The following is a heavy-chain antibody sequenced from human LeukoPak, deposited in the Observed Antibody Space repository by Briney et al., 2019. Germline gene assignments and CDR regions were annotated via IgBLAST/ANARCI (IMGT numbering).Heavy chain of an antibody. Sequence: ASVKVSCKASGYTFTGYDINWVRQATGQGLEWMGWMNPSSGNTGFAQKFQGRVTMTRNTSISTAYMELSSLRSEDTAVYYCARESGSGSYSFDYWGQGTLVTVSS. CDR2: MNPSSGNT. D-gene: IGHD1-26*01. CDR3: ARESGSGSYSFDY. V-gene: IGHV1-8*01. CDR1: GYTFTGYD. J-gene: IGHJ4*02.